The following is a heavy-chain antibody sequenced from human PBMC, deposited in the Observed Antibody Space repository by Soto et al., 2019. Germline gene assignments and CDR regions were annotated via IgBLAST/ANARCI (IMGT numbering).Heavy chain of an antibody. CDR1: GFTFSSYA. CDR3: AKIRNGARGVIWAFVY. V-gene: IGHV3-23*01. J-gene: IGHJ4*02. D-gene: IGHD2-8*01. CDR2: ISGSVGST. Sequence: PGGSLRLSCAASGFTFSSYAMSWVRQAPGKGLEWVSAISGSVGSTYYADSVKGRFTISRDNSKNTLYLQMNSLRAEDTAVYYCAKIRNGARGVIWAFVYWGQGTLVTVSS.